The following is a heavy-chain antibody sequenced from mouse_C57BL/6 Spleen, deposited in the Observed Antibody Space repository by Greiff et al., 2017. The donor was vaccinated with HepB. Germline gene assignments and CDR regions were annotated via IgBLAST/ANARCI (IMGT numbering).Heavy chain of an antibody. V-gene: IGHV1-82*01. CDR3: ARQGTTVVHFDY. D-gene: IGHD1-1*01. CDR2: IYPGDGDT. J-gene: IGHJ2*01. CDR1: GYAFSSSW. Sequence: QVQLQQSGPELVKPGASVKISCKASGYAFSSSWMNWVKQRPGKGLEWIGRIYPGDGDTNYNGKFKGKATLTADKSSSTAYMQLSSLTSEDSAVYFCARQGTTVVHFDYWGQGTTLTVSS.